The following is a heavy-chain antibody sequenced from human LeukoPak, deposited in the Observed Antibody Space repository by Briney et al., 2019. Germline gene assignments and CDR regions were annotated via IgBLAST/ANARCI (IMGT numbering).Heavy chain of an antibody. D-gene: IGHD3-3*01. CDR1: GGTFSSYA. CDR3: ARGDYDGAFDI. CDR2: IIPIFGIA. Sequence: SVKVSCEASGGTFSSYAVSWVRQAPGQGLEWMGRIIPIFGIANYAQKFQGRVTITADKSTSTAYMELSSLRSEDTAVYYCARGDYDGAFDIWGQGTMVTVSS. J-gene: IGHJ3*02. V-gene: IGHV1-69*04.